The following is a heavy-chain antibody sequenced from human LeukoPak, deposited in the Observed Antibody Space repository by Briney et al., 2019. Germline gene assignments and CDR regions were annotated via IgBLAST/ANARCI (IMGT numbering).Heavy chain of an antibody. CDR1: GYGLTTCW. V-gene: IGHV5-51*01. J-gene: IGHJ4*02. CDR2: INPGNSDT. D-gene: IGHD6-13*01. Sequence: PGESLKISCRSPGYGLTTCWNGWVRQMPGKGLEWRGVINPGNSDTRYSPSFQGQVTISADKSITTAHLQWSSLKASDTAMYYCARLRWAAGDGYYFDYWGQGTPVTVSS. CDR3: ARLRWAAGDGYYFDY.